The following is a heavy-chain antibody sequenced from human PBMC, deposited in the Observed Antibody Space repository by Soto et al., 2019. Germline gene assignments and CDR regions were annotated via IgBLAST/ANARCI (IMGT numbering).Heavy chain of an antibody. CDR3: VKEAPPTTVSKWVNAFDI. V-gene: IGHV3-23*01. CDR2: ISGSGGST. CDR1: GFTFSSYA. Sequence: EVQLLESGGGLVQPGGSLRLSCAASGFTFSSYAMSWVRQAPGKGLEWVSAISGSGGSTYYADSVKGRFTISRDNSKNTLYLQMNNLRAEDTAVYYCVKEAPPTTVSKWVNAFDIWGQGTMVTVSS. D-gene: IGHD4-17*01. J-gene: IGHJ3*02.